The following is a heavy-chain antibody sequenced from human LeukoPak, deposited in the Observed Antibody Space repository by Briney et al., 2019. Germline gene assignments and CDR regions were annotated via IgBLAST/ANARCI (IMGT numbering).Heavy chain of an antibody. Sequence: PSETLSLTCTVSGDSISSNSYYWGWIRQAPGKGLEWIGSIYYSGSTYYNPSLKSRVTISVDTSKNQFSLKLSSVTAADTAVYYCARTLYPWNFDYWGQGTLVTVSS. J-gene: IGHJ4*02. D-gene: IGHD2-2*02. CDR3: ARTLYPWNFDY. V-gene: IGHV4-39*07. CDR2: IYYSGST. CDR1: GDSISSNSYY.